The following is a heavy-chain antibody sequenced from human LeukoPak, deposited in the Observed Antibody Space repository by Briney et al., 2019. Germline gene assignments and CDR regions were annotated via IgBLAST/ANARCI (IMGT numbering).Heavy chain of an antibody. D-gene: IGHD4-23*01. Sequence: GGSLRLSCAASGFTFSSYAMSWVRQAPGKWLEWVSAISGSGGSTYYADSVKGRFTISRDNSKNTLYLQMNSLRAEDTAVYYCAKDSVVARLLLDYWGQGTLVTVSS. CDR2: ISGSGGST. CDR3: AKDSVVARLLLDY. J-gene: IGHJ4*02. V-gene: IGHV3-23*01. CDR1: GFTFSSYA.